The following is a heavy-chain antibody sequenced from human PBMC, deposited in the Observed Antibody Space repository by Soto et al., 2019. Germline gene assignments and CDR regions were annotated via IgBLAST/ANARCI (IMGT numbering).Heavy chain of an antibody. Sequence: GGSLRLACVASGLSFSSYAMSWVLQAPGKGLEWVSGISGSGSNTNYAGSVKGRFTISRENSKNTMYLQMNSLRAEDTAASYCAKDYGDPDWFDPWGQGTLVTVSS. V-gene: IGHV3-23*01. CDR3: AKDYGDPDWFDP. CDR1: GLSFSSYA. D-gene: IGHD4-17*01. J-gene: IGHJ5*02. CDR2: ISGSGSNT.